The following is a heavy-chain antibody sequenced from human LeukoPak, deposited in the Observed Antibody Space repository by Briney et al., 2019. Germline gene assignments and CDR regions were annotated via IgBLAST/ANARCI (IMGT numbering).Heavy chain of an antibody. CDR1: GFTFSSYE. Sequence: GGSLRLSCAASGFTFSSYEMNWVRQAPGKGLEWVSSISSSSSYIYYTDSVKGRFTISRDNAKNSLYLQMNSLRAEDTAVYFCARATWDPNYYYYMDVWGKGTTVTISS. CDR2: ISSSSSYI. V-gene: IGHV3-21*01. D-gene: IGHD1-26*01. CDR3: ARATWDPNYYYYMDV. J-gene: IGHJ6*03.